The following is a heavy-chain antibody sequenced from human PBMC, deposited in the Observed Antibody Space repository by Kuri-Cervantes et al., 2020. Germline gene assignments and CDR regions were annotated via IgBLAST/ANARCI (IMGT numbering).Heavy chain of an antibody. J-gene: IGHJ3*02. Sequence: GESLKISCAASGLIFSSYTMNWVRQAPGKGLEWVSSISSSSSYIYYADSVKGRFTISRDNAKNSLYLQMNSLRAEDTAVYYCARVARDTDYGDYVGAFYIWGQGTMVTVSS. CDR2: ISSSSSYI. V-gene: IGHV3-21*06. D-gene: IGHD4-17*01. CDR3: ARVARDTDYGDYVGAFYI. CDR1: GLIFSSYT.